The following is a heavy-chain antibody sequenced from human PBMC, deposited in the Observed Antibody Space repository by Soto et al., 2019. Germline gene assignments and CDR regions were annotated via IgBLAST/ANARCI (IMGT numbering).Heavy chain of an antibody. CDR1: GGSITNTDYY. J-gene: IGHJ6*02. CDR2: IDYSGST. CDR3: ARDAPYYYGMDV. V-gene: IGHV4-30-4*01. Sequence: ASKTLSLTCSVSGGSITNTDYYWNWIRQSPGKGLEWIGSIDYSGSTYYNPSLKSRVIISADTSKNLFSLKLRSVTAADTALYFCARDAPYYYGMDVWGQGTTVTVSS.